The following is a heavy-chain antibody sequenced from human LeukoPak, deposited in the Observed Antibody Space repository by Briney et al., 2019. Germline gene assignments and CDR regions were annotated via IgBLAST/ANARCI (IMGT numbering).Heavy chain of an antibody. CDR3: ALLYDYVWGSYLDY. D-gene: IGHD3-16*02. J-gene: IGHJ4*02. Sequence: SETLSLTCTVSGGSISSYYWSWIRQPAGKGLDWIGRIYTSGSTNNNPSLKSRVTMSVDTSKNQFSLKLSSVTAADTAVYYCALLYDYVWGSYLDYWGQGTLVTVSS. CDR2: IYTSGST. CDR1: GGSISSYY. V-gene: IGHV4-4*07.